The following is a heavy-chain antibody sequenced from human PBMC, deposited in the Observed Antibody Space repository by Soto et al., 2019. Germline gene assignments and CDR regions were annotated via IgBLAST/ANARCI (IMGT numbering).Heavy chain of an antibody. CDR3: ARVAAARPFYSGMDV. CDR2: INHSGST. CDR1: GGCFSGYY. J-gene: IGHJ6*02. V-gene: IGHV4-34*01. D-gene: IGHD6-6*01. Sequence: SKTLALTCAVYGGCFSGYYWSWIRQPPGKGLEWIGEINHSGSTNYNPSLKSRVTISVDTSKNQFSLKLSSVTAADTAVYYCARVAAARPFYSGMDVWGQGTTVTVSS.